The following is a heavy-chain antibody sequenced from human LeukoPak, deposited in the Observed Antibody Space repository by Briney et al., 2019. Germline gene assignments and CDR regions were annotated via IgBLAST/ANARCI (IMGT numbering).Heavy chain of an antibody. CDR3: HCSGGSCDGH. CDR1: GFIFSDYG. V-gene: IGHV3-23*01. D-gene: IGHD2-15*01. Sequence: GGSLRLSCTVSGFIFSDYGMHWVRQAPGKGLEWVSAISGSGGSTYYADSVKGRFTISRDNSKNTLYLQMNSLRAEDTAVYYSHCSGGSCDGHWGQGTLVTVSS. CDR2: ISGSGGST. J-gene: IGHJ4*02.